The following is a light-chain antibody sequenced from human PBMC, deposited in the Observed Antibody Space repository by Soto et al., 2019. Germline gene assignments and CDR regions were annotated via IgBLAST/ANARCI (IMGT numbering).Light chain of an antibody. CDR3: QQYNSFWT. V-gene: IGKV3-15*01. CDR2: GAS. CDR1: QSVSSN. Sequence: IVLTQSPGTLSVSPGERATLSCRAIQSVSSNLAWYQQKPGQAPRLLIYGASTRATGIPARFSGSGSGTEFTLTISSLQPDDFATYYCQQYNSFWTFGQGTKVDNK. J-gene: IGKJ1*01.